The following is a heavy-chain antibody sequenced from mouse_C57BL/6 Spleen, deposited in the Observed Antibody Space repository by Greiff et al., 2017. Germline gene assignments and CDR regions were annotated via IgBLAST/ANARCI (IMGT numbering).Heavy chain of an antibody. CDR2: IYPGDGDT. J-gene: IGHJ2*01. V-gene: IGHV1-82*01. Sequence: QVQLQQSGPELVKPGASVKISCKASGYAFSSSWMNWVKQRPGQGLEWIGRIYPGDGDTNYNGKFKGKATLTADKSSSTAYMQLSSLTSEDSAVYFCARSTEDYWGQGTTLTVSS. CDR1: GYAFSSSW. CDR3: ARSTEDY.